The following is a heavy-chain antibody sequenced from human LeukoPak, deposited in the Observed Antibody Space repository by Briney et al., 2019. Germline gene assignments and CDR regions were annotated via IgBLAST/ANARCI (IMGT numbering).Heavy chain of an antibody. CDR3: AKDFRSIVARGIFDY. CDR1: GFTFSSYG. V-gene: IGHV3-30*18. CDR2: ISYDGSNK. J-gene: IGHJ4*02. Sequence: GGSLRLSCAASGFTFSSYGMHWVRQAPGKGLEWVAVISYDGSNKYYADSVKGRFTISRDNSKNTLYLQMNSLRAEDTAVYYCAKDFRSIVARGIFDYWGQGTLVTVFS. D-gene: IGHD6-6*01.